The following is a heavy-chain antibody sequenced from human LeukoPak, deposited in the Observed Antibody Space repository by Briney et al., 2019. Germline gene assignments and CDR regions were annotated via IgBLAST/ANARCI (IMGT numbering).Heavy chain of an antibody. D-gene: IGHD2-15*01. CDR3: ARLSSPGDIPT. CDR2: ISTYNDNT. J-gene: IGHJ5*02. CDR1: GYTFTSYG. Sequence: ASVKVSCTAFGYTFTSYGISWVRQAPGQGPEWMGWISTYNDNTNYAQKVQGRVTITADESTSTAYMELSSLRSEGTAVYYCARLSSPGDIPTWGKGTLVTVSS. V-gene: IGHV1-18*01.